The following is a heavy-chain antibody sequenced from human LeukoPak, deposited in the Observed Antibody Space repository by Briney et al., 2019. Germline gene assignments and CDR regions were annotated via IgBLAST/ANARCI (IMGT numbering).Heavy chain of an antibody. CDR1: GGSISSSSYY. CDR2: GSYSGST. CDR3: ARGYSSGWYGSF. V-gene: IGHV4-39*02. J-gene: IGHJ4*02. D-gene: IGHD6-19*01. Sequence: SETLSLTCTVSGGSISSSSYYWGWIRQPPGKGLEWIGSGSYSGSTYYNPSLKSRVTMSVDTSKNHFSLKLSSVTAADTAVYYCARGYSSGWYGSFWGQGTLVTVSS.